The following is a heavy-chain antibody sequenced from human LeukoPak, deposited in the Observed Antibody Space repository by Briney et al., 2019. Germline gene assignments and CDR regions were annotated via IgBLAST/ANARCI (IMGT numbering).Heavy chain of an antibody. V-gene: IGHV3-30-3*01. CDR2: ISYDGSNK. J-gene: IGHJ4*02. D-gene: IGHD4-17*01. CDR3: ASSVTTLYYFDY. CDR1: GFTFSSYA. Sequence: PGGSLRLSCAASGFTFSSYAMHWVRQAPGKGLEWVAVISYDGSNKYYADSVKGRFTISRDNSKNTLYLQMNSLRAEDTAVYYCASSVTTLYYFDYWGREPWSPSPQ.